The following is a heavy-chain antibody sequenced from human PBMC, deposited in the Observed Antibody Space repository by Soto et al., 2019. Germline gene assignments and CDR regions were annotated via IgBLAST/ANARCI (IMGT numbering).Heavy chain of an antibody. Sequence: QVQLVQSGAEVRTPGASVKVSCEASGYTFSSSGITWVRQAPGQGLEWMGWISTYNGNTNYAQKLLGRVTMTTDTSTRTAYMELRSLKSDDTAVYYCARKYSGSSWFDPWGQGTLVTVSS. CDR3: ARKYSGSSWFDP. J-gene: IGHJ5*02. CDR1: GYTFSSSG. CDR2: ISTYNGNT. V-gene: IGHV1-18*01. D-gene: IGHD6-6*01.